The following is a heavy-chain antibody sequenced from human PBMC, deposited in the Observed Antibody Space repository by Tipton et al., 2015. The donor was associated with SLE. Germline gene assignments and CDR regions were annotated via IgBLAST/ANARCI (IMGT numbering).Heavy chain of an antibody. CDR3: ARDRADGGFLEWGYYYYYMDV. CDR1: GGSIRSASSY. V-gene: IGHV4-61*02. J-gene: IGHJ6*03. D-gene: IGHD3-3*01. CDR2: IYTSGST. Sequence: TLSLTCSVSGGSIRSASSYWGWIRQPPGKGLEWIGRIYTSGSTNYNPSLKSRVTISVDTSKKQFSLKLSSVTAADTAVYYCARDRADGGFLEWGYYYYYMDVWGKGTTVTVSS.